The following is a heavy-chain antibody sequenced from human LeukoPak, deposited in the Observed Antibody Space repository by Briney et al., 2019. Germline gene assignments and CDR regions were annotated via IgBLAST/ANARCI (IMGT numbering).Heavy chain of an antibody. V-gene: IGHV3-66*01. CDR1: GFTFSSNH. J-gene: IGHJ4*02. CDR2: VYSGGST. D-gene: IGHD2-15*01. Sequence: GGSLRLSCAASGFTFSSNHMTWVRQAPGKGLEWVSVVYSGGSTYYAESVKDRFSSSRDTSRNTLDLQMNYLRAEDTAVYYCARVLGSPSFFDDWGQGTLVIVSS. CDR3: ARVLGSPSFFDD.